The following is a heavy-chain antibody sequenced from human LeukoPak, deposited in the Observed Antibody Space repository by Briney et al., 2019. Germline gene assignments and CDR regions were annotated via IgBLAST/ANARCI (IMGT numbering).Heavy chain of an antibody. CDR1: GYTFTSYG. Sequence: ASVKVSCKASGYTFTSYGISWVRQAPGQGLEWMGWISAYNGNTNYAQKLQGRVTMTTDTSTSTAYMELRSLRPDDTAVYYCARESRQSGSYAHYYYYYGMDVWGQGTTVTVSS. D-gene: IGHD3-10*01. CDR2: ISAYNGNT. V-gene: IGHV1-18*01. CDR3: ARESRQSGSYAHYYYYYGMDV. J-gene: IGHJ6*02.